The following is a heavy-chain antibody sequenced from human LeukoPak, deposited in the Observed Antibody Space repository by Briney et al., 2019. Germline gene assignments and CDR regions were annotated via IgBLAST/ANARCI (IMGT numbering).Heavy chain of an antibody. CDR1: GFTFSSYA. CDR2: ISYDGSNK. Sequence: PGRSLRLSCAASGFTFSSYAMHWVRQAPGKGLEWVAVISYDGSNKYYADSVKGRFTISRDNSKNTLYLQMNSLRAGDTAVYYCARDIGGSLLWFGDFHYGMDVWGQGTTVTVSS. CDR3: ARDIGGSLLWFGDFHYGMDV. V-gene: IGHV3-30*04. J-gene: IGHJ6*02. D-gene: IGHD3-10*01.